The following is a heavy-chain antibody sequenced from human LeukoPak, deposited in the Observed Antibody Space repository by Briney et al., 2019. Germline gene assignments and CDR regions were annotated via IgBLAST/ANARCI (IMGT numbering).Heavy chain of an antibody. D-gene: IGHD5-12*01. CDR1: GYTFTGYY. Sequence: GASVKVSCKASGYTFTGYYIHWVRQAPGQGLEWMGWINPNNGGTNYAQKFQGRVTMTRDTSISPAYMELNRLTSDDTAVYYCARDKYTGYETFDYWGQGTPVTVSS. V-gene: IGHV1-2*02. CDR3: ARDKYTGYETFDY. CDR2: INPNNGGT. J-gene: IGHJ4*02.